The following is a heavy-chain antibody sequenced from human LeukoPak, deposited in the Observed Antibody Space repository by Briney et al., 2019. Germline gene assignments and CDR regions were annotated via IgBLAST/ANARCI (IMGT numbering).Heavy chain of an antibody. J-gene: IGHJ4*02. V-gene: IGHV3-74*01. CDR2: INTDGSRT. D-gene: IGHD6-19*01. Sequence: GGSLRLSCAASGFTFSSYWMHWVRQAPGKGLVWVARINTDGSRTSYADSVKGRFTISRDNAKNTLYLQMNSLRAEDTAVYYCARIAVGEYHFNYWGQGTLVTVSS. CDR1: GFTFSSYW. CDR3: ARIAVGEYHFNY.